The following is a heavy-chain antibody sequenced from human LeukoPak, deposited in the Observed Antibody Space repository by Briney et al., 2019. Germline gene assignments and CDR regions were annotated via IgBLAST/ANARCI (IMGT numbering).Heavy chain of an antibody. D-gene: IGHD3-10*01. J-gene: IGHJ4*02. CDR2: INPNSGGT. Sequence: GASVKVSCKASGYTFTGYYMHWVRQAPGQGLEWMGWINPNSGGTNYAQKFQGRVTMTRDTSISTAYMELSRLRSDDTAVYYCARAQFTTMVRGVRPDYWGQGTLVTVSS. CDR3: ARAQFTTMVRGVRPDY. V-gene: IGHV1-2*02. CDR1: GYTFTGYY.